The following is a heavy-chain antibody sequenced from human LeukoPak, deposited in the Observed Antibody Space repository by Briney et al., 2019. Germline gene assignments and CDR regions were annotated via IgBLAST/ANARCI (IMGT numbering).Heavy chain of an antibody. V-gene: IGHV4-59*01. CDR2: LSKSGNT. Sequence: PSETLSLTCTVSGGSICSYYWSCMPVPPRKGREWIGYLSKSGNTNYSPSLKRPVTIFGDTSKNQCFLKLSSVTAADTAVYYSARARYVSSFYAFDIWGQGTLVTVSS. CDR1: GGSICSYY. CDR3: ARARYVSSFYAFDI. J-gene: IGHJ3*02. D-gene: IGHD6-13*01.